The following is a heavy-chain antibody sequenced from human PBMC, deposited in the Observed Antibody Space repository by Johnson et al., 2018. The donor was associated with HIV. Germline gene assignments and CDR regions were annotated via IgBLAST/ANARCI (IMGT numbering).Heavy chain of an antibody. Sequence: QVQLVESGGGVVQPGTSLRLSCAASGFTFRSYGMHWVRQAPGKGLEWVAFIYYDGGNKYYADSMNGRFTISRDNSKNTLFLQLGSLRAEDMAVYYCASVGDGNNKNAFDIWGQGTMVTVSS. V-gene: IGHV3-30*03. D-gene: IGHD5-24*01. CDR3: ASVGDGNNKNAFDI. CDR2: IYYDGGNK. CDR1: GFTFRSYG. J-gene: IGHJ3*02.